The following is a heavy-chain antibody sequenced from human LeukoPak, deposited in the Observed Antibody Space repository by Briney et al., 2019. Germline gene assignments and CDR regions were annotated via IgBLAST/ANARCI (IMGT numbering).Heavy chain of an antibody. Sequence: KPSETLSLTCTVSGGSISSYYWSWIRQPAGKGLQWIGRIYTSGSTNYNPSIKSRVTMSVDTSKSQFSLRLSSVTAADTAVYYCGREGIPYSPSPYYFDYWGQGNLVTVSS. J-gene: IGHJ4*02. CDR3: GREGIPYSPSPYYFDY. CDR1: GGSISSYY. CDR2: IYTSGST. D-gene: IGHD3-9*01. V-gene: IGHV4-4*07.